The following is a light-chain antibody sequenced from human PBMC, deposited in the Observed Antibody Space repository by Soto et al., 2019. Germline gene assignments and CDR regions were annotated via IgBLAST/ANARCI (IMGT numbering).Light chain of an antibody. V-gene: IGLV2-14*01. CDR1: SSDVGGYNY. CDR3: SSYTSSSTLEV. J-gene: IGLJ1*01. Sequence: SALTQPGSVSGSPGQSITISCTGTSSDVGGYNYVSWYQQHPGKAPKLMIYDVSNRPSGVSNRFSGSKSGNTASLTISGLQAEDEADYYCSSYTSSSTLEVFGTGTKVTVL. CDR2: DVS.